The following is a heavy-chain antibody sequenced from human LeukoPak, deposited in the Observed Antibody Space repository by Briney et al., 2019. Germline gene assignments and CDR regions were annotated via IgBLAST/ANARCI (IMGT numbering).Heavy chain of an antibody. D-gene: IGHD3-22*01. CDR2: INPNSGGT. V-gene: IGHV1-2*04. J-gene: IGHJ3*02. Sequence: ASVKVSCKASGYTFTGYYMHWVRQAPGQGLEWMGWINPNSGGTNYAQKFQGWVTMTRDTSISTAYMELSRLRSDDTAVYYCARDSLYYDSSGYSFDIWGQGTMVTVSS. CDR3: ARDSLYYDSSGYSFDI. CDR1: GYTFTGYY.